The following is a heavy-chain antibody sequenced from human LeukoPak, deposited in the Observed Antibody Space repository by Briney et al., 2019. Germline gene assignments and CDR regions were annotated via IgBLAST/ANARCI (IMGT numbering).Heavy chain of an antibody. J-gene: IGHJ4*02. CDR2: IYPGDSDT. CDR3: ARQGGSSYGYAVYY. Sequence: SCKXXXYXFTSYWIGWVRQMPGKGLEWMGIIYPGDSDTRYSPSFQGQVTISADKSISTAYLQWSSLKASDTAMYYCARQGGSSYGYAVYYWGQGTLVTVSS. D-gene: IGHD5-18*01. V-gene: IGHV5-51*01. CDR1: XYXFTSYW.